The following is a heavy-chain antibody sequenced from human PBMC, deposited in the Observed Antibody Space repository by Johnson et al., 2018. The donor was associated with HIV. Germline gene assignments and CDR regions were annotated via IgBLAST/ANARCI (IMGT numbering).Heavy chain of an antibody. CDR3: ARHKAVADAFDI. J-gene: IGHJ3*02. D-gene: IGHD6-19*01. CDR1: GFSISSNY. CDR2: FYSGSNT. V-gene: IGHV3-53*01. Sequence: VLLVESGGGLIQPGGSLRLSCKASGFSISSNYMSWVRQPPGKGLEWVSVFYSGSNTYYADSVKGRFTISRDNSNNTLYLQMNSLRAEDTAVYYCARHKAVADAFDIWGQGTMVTVSS.